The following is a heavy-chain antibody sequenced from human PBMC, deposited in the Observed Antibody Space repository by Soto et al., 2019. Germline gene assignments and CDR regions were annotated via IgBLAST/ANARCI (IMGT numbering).Heavy chain of an antibody. V-gene: IGHV3-74*03. D-gene: IGHD2-15*01. CDR1: GLTFKSYW. Sequence: EVQLVESGGGLVQPGESLRLSCAASGLTFKSYWMRWVRQAPGKGLVWVSRINTDGSVAMYVDSVKGRFTISRDNAKNTLYLHMNSLRAEDTAVYYCVKDMQLCRLDSWGQGTLVTVSS. J-gene: IGHJ4*02. CDR3: VKDMQLCRLDS. CDR2: INTDGSVA.